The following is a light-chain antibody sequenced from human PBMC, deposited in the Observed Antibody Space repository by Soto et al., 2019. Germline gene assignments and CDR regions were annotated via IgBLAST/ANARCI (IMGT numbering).Light chain of an antibody. CDR2: AAS. Sequence: DIQMTQSPSSLSASVGDRVTITCRASQSISSYLNWYQQKPGKAPKLLIYAASSLQSGVPSRFSGSGSGTDFTLTISSLQPEDFATYYCQQSYSTPDTFGGETKVDIK. CDR3: QQSYSTPDT. V-gene: IGKV1-39*01. J-gene: IGKJ4*01. CDR1: QSISSY.